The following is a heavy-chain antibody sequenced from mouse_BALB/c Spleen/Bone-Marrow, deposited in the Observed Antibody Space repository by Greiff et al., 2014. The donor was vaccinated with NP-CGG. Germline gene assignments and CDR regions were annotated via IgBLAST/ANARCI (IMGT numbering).Heavy chain of an antibody. CDR1: GYTFSNYW. D-gene: IGHD3-1*01. Sequence: VQLQQSGTVLARPGAAVKVSCKASGYTFSNYWMHWVKQRPGQGLEWIGTIYPGNSDTTYNQKFKGKAKLTAVTSTSTAYMELSSLTNEDSAVYYCTTLARSDFDYWGQGTTLTVSS. J-gene: IGHJ2*01. V-gene: IGHV1-5*01. CDR2: IYPGNSDT. CDR3: TTLARSDFDY.